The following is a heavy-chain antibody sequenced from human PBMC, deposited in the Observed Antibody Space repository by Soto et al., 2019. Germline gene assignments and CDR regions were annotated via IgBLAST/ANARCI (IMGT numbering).Heavy chain of an antibody. CDR3: ARGATDNWNLEPYFDY. D-gene: IGHD1-20*01. CDR1: GGSISSYY. J-gene: IGHJ4*02. CDR2: IYYSGST. Sequence: SETLSLTCTVSGGSISSYYWSWIRQPPGKGLEWIGYIYYSGSTNYNPSLKSRVTISVDTSKNQFSLKLSSVTAADTAVYYCARGATDNWNLEPYFDYWGQGTLVTVSS. V-gene: IGHV4-59*01.